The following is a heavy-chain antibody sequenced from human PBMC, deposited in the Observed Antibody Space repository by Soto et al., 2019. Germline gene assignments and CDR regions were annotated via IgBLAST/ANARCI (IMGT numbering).Heavy chain of an antibody. Sequence: SETLSLTCAVYGGSFSGYYWSWIRQPPGKGLEWIGEINHSGSTNYNPSLKSRVTISVDTSKNQFSLKLSSVTAADTAVYYCARSHDYYGMDVWGQGTTVTVSS. CDR3: ARSHDYYGMDV. J-gene: IGHJ6*02. CDR1: GGSFSGYY. V-gene: IGHV4-34*01. CDR2: INHSGST.